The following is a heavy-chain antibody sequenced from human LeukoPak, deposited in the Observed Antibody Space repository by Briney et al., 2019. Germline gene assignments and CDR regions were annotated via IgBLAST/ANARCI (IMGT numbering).Heavy chain of an antibody. V-gene: IGHV4-59*01. Sequence: PSETLSLTCTVSGGSISSYYWSWIRQPPGKGLEWIGYIYYSGSTNYNPSLKSRVTMSVDTSKNQFSLKLSSVTAADTAVYYCARVIGFGELFYYYYGMDVWGQGTTVTVSS. CDR1: GGSISSYY. CDR2: IYYSGST. D-gene: IGHD3-10*01. J-gene: IGHJ6*02. CDR3: ARVIGFGELFYYYYGMDV.